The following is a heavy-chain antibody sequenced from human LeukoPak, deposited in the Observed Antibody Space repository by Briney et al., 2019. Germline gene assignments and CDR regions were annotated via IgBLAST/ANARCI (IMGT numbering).Heavy chain of an antibody. D-gene: IGHD6-13*01. CDR3: ARRNPTGAGFD. J-gene: IGHJ4*02. V-gene: IGHV4-31*03. CDR1: GGSISSGGYY. Sequence: SESLSLTCTVSGGSISSGGYYWSWIRQHPGKGLEWIGHIYDSGSTYYNPSLKSRVTFSDDTSKNQFSLKLTSVTAADTAVYYCARRNPTGAGFDWGQGTLVTVPS. CDR2: IYDSGST.